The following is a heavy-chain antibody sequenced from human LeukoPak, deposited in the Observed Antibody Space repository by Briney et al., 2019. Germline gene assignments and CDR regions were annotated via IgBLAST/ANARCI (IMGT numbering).Heavy chain of an antibody. J-gene: IGHJ1*01. D-gene: IGHD2-2*01. Sequence: PSETLSLTCTVSGGSISSSNYYWGWIRQPPGKGLEWIGSIYYSGRTYYNPSLKSRVTISVDTSKNQISLKPSSVTAADTAVYYCARQGYCSSISCPVEHWGQGTLVTVSS. CDR2: IYYSGRT. V-gene: IGHV4-39*01. CDR3: ARQGYCSSISCPVEH. CDR1: GGSISSSNYY.